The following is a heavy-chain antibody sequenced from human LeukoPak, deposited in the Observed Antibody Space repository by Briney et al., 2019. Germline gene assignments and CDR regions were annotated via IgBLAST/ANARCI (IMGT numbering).Heavy chain of an antibody. Sequence: QSSETLSLTCAVYGGSFSGYYWSWVRQAPGKGLEWVSVIYSGGSTYYADSVKGRFTISRDNSKNTLYLQMNSLRAEDTAVYYCARARRRVGYCSSTSCLGLYYFDYWGQGTLVTVSS. D-gene: IGHD2-2*01. CDR3: ARARRRVGYCSSTSCLGLYYFDY. CDR2: IYSGGST. J-gene: IGHJ4*02. CDR1: GGSFSGYY. V-gene: IGHV3-53*01.